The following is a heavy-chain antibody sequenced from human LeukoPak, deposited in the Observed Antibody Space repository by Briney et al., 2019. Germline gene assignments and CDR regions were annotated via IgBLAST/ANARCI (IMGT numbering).Heavy chain of an antibody. Sequence: SETLSLTCTVSGGSISSYYWSWIRQPPGKGLEWIGYIYYSGSTDYSPSLESRATISVDASKNHFSLTLSSVTAADTAVYYCARLGISYWYFDLWGRGTLITVTS. CDR3: ARLGISYWYFDL. V-gene: IGHV4-59*08. CDR1: GGSISSYY. CDR2: IYYSGST. J-gene: IGHJ2*01. D-gene: IGHD2/OR15-2a*01.